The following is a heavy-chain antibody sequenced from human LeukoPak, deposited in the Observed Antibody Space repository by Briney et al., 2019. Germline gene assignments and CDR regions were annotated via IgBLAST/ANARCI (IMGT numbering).Heavy chain of an antibody. Sequence: VASVKVSCKASGYTFTSYAIHWVRQAPGQRLEWMGWINVGSGTTKYSQEFQGRVTLTRDTSASTAYLELSSLTSEDTAVYYCAKNKEYCIDGSCYTDYWGQGTLVTVSS. CDR3: AKNKEYCIDGSCYTDY. CDR1: GYTFTSYA. J-gene: IGHJ4*02. D-gene: IGHD2-15*01. CDR2: INVGSGTT. V-gene: IGHV1-3*01.